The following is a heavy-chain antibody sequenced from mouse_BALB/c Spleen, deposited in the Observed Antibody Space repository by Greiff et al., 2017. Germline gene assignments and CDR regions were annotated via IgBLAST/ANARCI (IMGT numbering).Heavy chain of an antibody. CDR2: INSNGGST. CDR1: GFTFSSYG. J-gene: IGHJ3*01. D-gene: IGHD4-1*01. CDR3: ARDRTGTAWFAY. Sequence: EVKLVESGGGLVQPGGSLKLSCAASGFTFSSYGMSWVRQTPDKRLELVATINSNGGSTYYPDSVKGRFTISRDNAKNTLYLQMSSLKSEDTAMYYCARDRTGTAWFAYWGQGTLVTVSA. V-gene: IGHV5-6-3*01.